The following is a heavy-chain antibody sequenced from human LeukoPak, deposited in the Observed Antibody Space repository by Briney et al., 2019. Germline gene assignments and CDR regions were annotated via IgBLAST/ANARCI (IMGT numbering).Heavy chain of an antibody. J-gene: IGHJ4*02. CDR3: ARDPGVVAFHYFDY. D-gene: IGHD3-3*01. CDR2: IGGLGGST. V-gene: IGHV3-23*01. CDR1: RFTFSSHA. Sequence: GGSLRLSCAASRFTFSSHAMGWLRQAPGKGLEWVSGIGGLGGSTYYAGSVKGRFTISRDNSQNTLYLHMNSLRADDTAVYYCARDPGVVAFHYFDYWGQGSLVTVSS.